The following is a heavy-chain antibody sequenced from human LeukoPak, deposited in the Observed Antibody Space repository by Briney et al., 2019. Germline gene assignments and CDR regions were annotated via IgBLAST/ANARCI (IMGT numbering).Heavy chain of an antibody. CDR1: GGSISSYY. CDR3: ARGQWLPVFDF. J-gene: IGHJ4*02. Sequence: SETLSLTCTVSGGSISSYYWSWIRQPPGKGLEWIGYIYYSGSTNYNPSLKSRVTISVDTSKNHFSLKLSSVTAADTAVYYCARGQWLPVFDFWGQGTLVTVSP. V-gene: IGHV4-59*01. D-gene: IGHD3-22*01. CDR2: IYYSGST.